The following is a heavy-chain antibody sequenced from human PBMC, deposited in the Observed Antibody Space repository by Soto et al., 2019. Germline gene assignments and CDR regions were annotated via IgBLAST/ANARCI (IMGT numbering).Heavy chain of an antibody. CDR1: GFTFDDDA. CDR3: AKDVPPSTSPESFSLGMDV. Sequence: EVQLVESGGGLVQPGRSLRLSCAASGFTFDDDAMHWVRQAPGKGLEWVSGSSWNSGSIGYADSVKGRFTISRDNAKNSLCLQMNSLRAEDTALYYCAKDVPPSTSPESFSLGMDVWGQGTTVTVSS. J-gene: IGHJ6*02. CDR2: SSWNSGSI. V-gene: IGHV3-9*01.